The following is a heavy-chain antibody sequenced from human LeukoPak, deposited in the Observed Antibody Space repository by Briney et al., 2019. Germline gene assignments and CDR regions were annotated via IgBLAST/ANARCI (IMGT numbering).Heavy chain of an antibody. V-gene: IGHV1-2*02. J-gene: IGHJ6*03. CDR3: ARGHDRTEIYYYYYMDV. D-gene: IGHD1-1*01. Sequence: ASVKVSCKASGYTFTGYYMHWVRQAPGQGLEGMGWINPNSGGTNYAQKFQGRVTMTRDTSISTAYMELSRLRSDDTAVYYCARGHDRTEIYYYYYMDVWGKGTTVTVSS. CDR2: INPNSGGT. CDR1: GYTFTGYY.